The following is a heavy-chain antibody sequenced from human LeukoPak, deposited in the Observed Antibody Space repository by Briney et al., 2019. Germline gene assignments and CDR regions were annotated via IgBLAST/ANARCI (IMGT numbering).Heavy chain of an antibody. Sequence: ASVKVSCKASGYIFTNYGISWVRQAPGQGLEWMGWISAYNGNTKYTQKLQGRVTMTTDTSTSTAYVDLRSLRSDDTAVYYCAGFGGRCSSTSCYPNTSFWGQGTLVTVSS. CDR3: AGFGGRCSSTSCYPNTSF. J-gene: IGHJ4*02. D-gene: IGHD2-2*01. CDR2: ISAYNGNT. V-gene: IGHV1-18*01. CDR1: GYIFTNYG.